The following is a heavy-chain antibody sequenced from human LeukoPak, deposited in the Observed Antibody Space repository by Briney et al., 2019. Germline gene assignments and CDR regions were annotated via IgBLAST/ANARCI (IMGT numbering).Heavy chain of an antibody. V-gene: IGHV3-64*01. Sequence: GGSLRLSCAASGFTFSSYAMHWVRQAPGKGLEYVSAISSNGGSTYYANSVKGRFTISRDNSKNTLYLQMGSLRAEDMAVYYCARGLVVGAPVDYWGQGTLVTVS. J-gene: IGHJ4*02. CDR1: GFTFSSYA. D-gene: IGHD1-26*01. CDR3: ARGLVVGAPVDY. CDR2: ISSNGGST.